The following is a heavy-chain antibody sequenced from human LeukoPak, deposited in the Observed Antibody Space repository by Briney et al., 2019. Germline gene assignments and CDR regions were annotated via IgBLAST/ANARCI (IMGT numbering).Heavy chain of an antibody. D-gene: IGHD3-16*02. CDR3: AKGSLRLGELSSWTLDY. CDR2: ISGSGSST. Sequence: GGSLRLSCAASGFTFNNSAMSWVRQAPGKGLEWVSSISGSGSSTSYADSVKGLFTISRDNSKNTLDLQMNSLRAEDTAIYYCAKGSLRLGELSSWTLDYWGQGTLVTVSS. CDR1: GFTFNNSA. J-gene: IGHJ4*02. V-gene: IGHV3-23*01.